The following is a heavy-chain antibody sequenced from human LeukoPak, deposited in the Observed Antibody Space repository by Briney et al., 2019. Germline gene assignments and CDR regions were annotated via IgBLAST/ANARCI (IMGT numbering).Heavy chain of an antibody. CDR3: ARNDYGDYRLYYFDY. Sequence: SVKVSCKASGGTFSSYAISWVRQAPGQGLEWMGRIIPIFGTANYAQKFQGRVTITTDESTSTAYMELSRLRSDDTAVYYCARNDYGDYRLYYFDYWGQGTLVTVSS. CDR1: GGTFSSYA. V-gene: IGHV1-69*05. CDR2: IIPIFGTA. J-gene: IGHJ4*02. D-gene: IGHD4-17*01.